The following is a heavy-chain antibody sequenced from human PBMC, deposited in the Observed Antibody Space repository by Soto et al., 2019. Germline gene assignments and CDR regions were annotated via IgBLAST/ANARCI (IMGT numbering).Heavy chain of an antibody. CDR2: IYHSGST. V-gene: IGHV4-4*02. Sequence: QVQLQESGPGLVKPSGTLSLTCAVSSGSISSSNWWSWVRQPPGKGLEWIGEIYHSGSTNYNPSLKSRVTLSVDKSKNQYSLKLSSVTAADTAVYYCARVSCSGGSCYRPFDPWGQGTLVTVSS. D-gene: IGHD2-15*01. CDR1: SGSISSSNW. CDR3: ARVSCSGGSCYRPFDP. J-gene: IGHJ5*02.